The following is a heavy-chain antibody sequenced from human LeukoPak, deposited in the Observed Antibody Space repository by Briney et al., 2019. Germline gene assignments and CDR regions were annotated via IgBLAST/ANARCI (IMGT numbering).Heavy chain of an antibody. Sequence: GGSLRLSCAASGFTFSTYAMTWVRQAPGKGLEWVSSISGSGGSTNYADSVKGRFAISRDNSKNTLFLQMNSLRAEDTAAYYCAKGRDYYAMDVWGQGTTVTVSS. J-gene: IGHJ6*02. V-gene: IGHV3-23*01. CDR2: ISGSGGST. CDR3: AKGRDYYAMDV. CDR1: GFTFSTYA.